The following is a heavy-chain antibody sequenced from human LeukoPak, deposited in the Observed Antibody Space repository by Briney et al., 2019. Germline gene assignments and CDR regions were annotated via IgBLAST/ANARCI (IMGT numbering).Heavy chain of an antibody. CDR1: GGSISSGSYY. CDR3: ARAGAAVNWFGP. J-gene: IGHJ5*02. D-gene: IGHD6-13*01. V-gene: IGHV4-61*02. Sequence: SQTLSLTCTVSGGSISSGSYYWSWIRQPAGKGLEWIGRIYTSGSTNYNPSLKSRVTISVDTSKNQFSLKLSSVTAADTAVYYCARAGAAVNWFGPWGQGTLVTVSS. CDR2: IYTSGST.